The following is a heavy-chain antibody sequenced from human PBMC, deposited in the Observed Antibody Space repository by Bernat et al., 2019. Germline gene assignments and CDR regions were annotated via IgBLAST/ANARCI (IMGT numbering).Heavy chain of an antibody. CDR2: INPRGGST. D-gene: IGHD2-21*02. CDR1: GYTFTSYY. CDR3: ASRPKDCDSNDY. J-gene: IGHJ4*02. Sequence: QVQLVQSGAEVKKPGASVKVSCKASGYTFTSYYMHWVRQAPGQGLEWMGIINPRGGSTSYAQKFQARVTMTSDTSTSTVYMELSSPRSGDTAVYYCASRPKDCDSNDYWGQGTLVTVSS. V-gene: IGHV1-46*01.